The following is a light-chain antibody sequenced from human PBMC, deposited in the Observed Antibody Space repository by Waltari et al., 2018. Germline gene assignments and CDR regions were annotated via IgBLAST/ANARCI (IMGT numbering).Light chain of an antibody. CDR1: SSNIGNNY. CDR2: DNN. V-gene: IGLV1-51*02. Sequence: QSVLTQPPSVSAAPGPIVTISCSGSSSNIGNNYVSLYQQLPGTAPRLLIYDNNQRPSGIPDRFSGSKSGTSATLGITGLQTGDEADYYCASYDSDLDDVPFGGGTKLTVL. J-gene: IGLJ2*01. CDR3: ASYDSDLDDVP.